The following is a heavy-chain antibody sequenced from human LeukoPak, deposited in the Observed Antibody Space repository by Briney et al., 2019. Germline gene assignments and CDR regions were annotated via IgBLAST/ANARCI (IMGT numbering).Heavy chain of an antibody. Sequence: SETLSLTCTVSGGSISSSGYYWGWIRQPPGKGLEWIGSIYYSGSTYSNPSLKSRVTISVDTSKNQFSLKLSSVTAADTAVYYCARADYDYVWGSYRALDYWGQGTLVTVSS. CDR1: GGSISSSGYY. CDR3: ARADYDYVWGSYRALDY. V-gene: IGHV4-39*07. D-gene: IGHD3-16*02. J-gene: IGHJ4*02. CDR2: IYYSGST.